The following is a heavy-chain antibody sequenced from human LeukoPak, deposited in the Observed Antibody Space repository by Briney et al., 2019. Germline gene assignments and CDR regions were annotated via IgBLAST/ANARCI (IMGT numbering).Heavy chain of an antibody. CDR2: VYYTGST. CDR3: ARGENLYYYGSGRKYYFDY. V-gene: IGHV4-59*12. J-gene: IGHJ4*02. D-gene: IGHD3-10*01. Sequence: SETLSLTCTVSGGSISSYYWSWVRQPPGKGLEWIGFVYYTGSTNYSPSLKSRVTISVDTSKNQFSLKLSSVTAADTAVYYCARGENLYYYGSGRKYYFDYWGQGTLVTVSS. CDR1: GGSISSYY.